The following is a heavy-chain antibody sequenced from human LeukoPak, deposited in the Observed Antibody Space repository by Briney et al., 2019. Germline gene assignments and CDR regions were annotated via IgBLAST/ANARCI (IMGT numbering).Heavy chain of an antibody. CDR1: RFTFSSYG. V-gene: IGHV3-30*18. CDR2: ISYDGSNK. D-gene: IGHD6-13*01. J-gene: IGHJ4*02. Sequence: GGSLRLSCAASRFTFSSYGIHWVRQAPGKGLEWVAVISYDGSNKYYADSVKGRFTISRDNSKNTLYLQMNSLRAEDTAVYYCAKGSSSSWYVFDYWGQGTLVTVSS. CDR3: AKGSSSSWYVFDY.